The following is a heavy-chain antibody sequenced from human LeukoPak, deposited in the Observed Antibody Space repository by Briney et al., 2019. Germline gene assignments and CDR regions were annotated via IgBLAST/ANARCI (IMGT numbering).Heavy chain of an antibody. CDR2: ISHGGNT. CDR1: NYSISSGYY. CDR3: ARSSASYNSGWYEY. V-gene: IGHV4-38-2*02. D-gene: IGHD6-19*01. Sequence: SETLSLTCTVSNYSISSGYYWGWIRQPPGKGLEWVGSISHGGNTYYYPSLKSRVTISVDTSKNQFSLNLSSVTAADTAVYYCARSSASYNSGWYEYWGQGTLVTVSS. J-gene: IGHJ4*02.